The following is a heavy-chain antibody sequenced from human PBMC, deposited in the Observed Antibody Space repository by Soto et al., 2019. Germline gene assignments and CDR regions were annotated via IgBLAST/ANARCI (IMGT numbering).Heavy chain of an antibody. Sequence: GGSLRLSCAASGFTFSSYWMHWVRQAPGKGLVWVSRIKGDGSETNYADSVKGRFTISRDNAKNTLYLQLNSLRAEDTAVYYCLRGNSGYGNFDYRGLGTAAPVSP. J-gene: IGHJ4*02. D-gene: IGHD5-12*01. V-gene: IGHV3-74*01. CDR1: GFTFSSYW. CDR2: IKGDGSET. CDR3: LRGNSGYGNFDY.